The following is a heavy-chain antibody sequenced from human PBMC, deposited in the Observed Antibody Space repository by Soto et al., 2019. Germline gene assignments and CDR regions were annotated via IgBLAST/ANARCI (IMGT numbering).Heavy chain of an antibody. CDR2: IIPILGIA. CDR1: GGTFSSYA. V-gene: IGHV1-69*10. CDR3: ARDPPPSSDAFDI. Sequence: ASMKVSCKASGGTFSSYAISWVRQAPGQGLEWMGGIIPILGIANYAQKFQGRVTITADKSTSTAYMELSSLRSEDTAVYYCARDPPPSSDAFDIWGQGTMVTVSS. J-gene: IGHJ3*02.